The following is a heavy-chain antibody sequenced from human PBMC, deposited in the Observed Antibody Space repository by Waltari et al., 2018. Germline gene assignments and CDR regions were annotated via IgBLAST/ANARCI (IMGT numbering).Heavy chain of an antibody. D-gene: IGHD3-22*01. CDR3: AREGDSSGYGWFDP. J-gene: IGHJ5*02. V-gene: IGHV3-74*01. Sequence: EVQLVESGGGLVQPGGSLRLSCAASGFTFSSYWMHLVRQAPGKGLVWVSRINSDGSSTSYADSVKGRFTISRDNAKNTLYLQMNSLRAEDTAVYYCAREGDSSGYGWFDPWGQGTLVTVSS. CDR1: GFTFSSYW. CDR2: INSDGSST.